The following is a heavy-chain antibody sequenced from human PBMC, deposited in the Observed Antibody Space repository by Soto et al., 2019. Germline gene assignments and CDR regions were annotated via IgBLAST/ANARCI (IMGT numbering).Heavy chain of an antibody. V-gene: IGHV3-72*01. CDR1: GFSFSDHY. J-gene: IGHJ4*02. CDR2: SRNRANSYTT. D-gene: IGHD3-16*01. CDR3: ARATQPGGTFGPDC. Sequence: GGSLRLSCAASGFSFSDHYMGWVRQAPGQGLEWVGRSRNRANSYTTEYAPSVKWRFTISRDDSKDSLYLHMNSLRTDDTAVYYCARATQPGGTFGPDCWGQGTLVTVSS.